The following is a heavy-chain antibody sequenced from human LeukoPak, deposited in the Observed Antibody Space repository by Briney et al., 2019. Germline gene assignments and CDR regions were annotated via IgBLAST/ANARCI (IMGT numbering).Heavy chain of an antibody. CDR1: GGTFSSYA. CDR2: IIPIFGTA. J-gene: IGHJ3*02. D-gene: IGHD5-24*01. V-gene: IGHV1-69*13. CDR3: AGPLGMATQSNDDAFDI. Sequence: SVKVSCKASGGTFSSYAISWVRQAPGQGLEWMGGIIPIFGTANYAQKFQGRVTITADESTSTAYMELSSLRSEDTAVYYCAGPLGMATQSNDDAFDIWGQGTMVTVSS.